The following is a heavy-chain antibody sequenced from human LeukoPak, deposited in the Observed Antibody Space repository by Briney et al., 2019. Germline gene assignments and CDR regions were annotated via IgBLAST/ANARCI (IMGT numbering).Heavy chain of an antibody. D-gene: IGHD3-22*01. Sequence: GGSLRLSCAASGFTFSSYWMHWVRQAPGKGLVWVSRINSDGSSTSYADSVKGRFTISRDNAKNPLYLQMRSLRAEDTAVYYCARDPLYLVGGDYYDSSGYLGLDYWGQGTLVTVSS. CDR3: ARDPLYLVGGDYYDSSGYLGLDY. CDR2: INSDGSST. V-gene: IGHV3-74*01. J-gene: IGHJ4*02. CDR1: GFTFSSYW.